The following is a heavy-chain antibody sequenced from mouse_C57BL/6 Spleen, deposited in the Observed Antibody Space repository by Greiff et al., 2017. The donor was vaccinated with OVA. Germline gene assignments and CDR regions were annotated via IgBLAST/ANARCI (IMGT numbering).Heavy chain of an antibody. Sequence: VQLQQSGAELARPGASVKLSCKASGYTFTSYGLSWVKQRTGQGLEWIGEIYPRSGNTYYNEKFKGKATLTADKSTSPAYMELRSLTSEDSAVDFCARKGILLRSSYAMDYWGQGTSVTVSS. CDR1: GYTFTSYG. D-gene: IGHD1-1*01. V-gene: IGHV1-81*01. CDR2: IYPRSGNT. J-gene: IGHJ4*01. CDR3: ARKGILLRSSYAMDY.